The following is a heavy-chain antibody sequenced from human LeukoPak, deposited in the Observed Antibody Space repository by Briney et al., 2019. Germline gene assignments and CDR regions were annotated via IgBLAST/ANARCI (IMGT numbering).Heavy chain of an antibody. CDR2: INHSGST. V-gene: IGHV4-34*01. Sequence: SETLSLTCAVYGGSYSGYYWSWIRQPPGKGLEWFGEINHSGSTNDHPSLKSRVTISVDTSKNQFSLKLTSVTAADTAMYYCARGLRTLIAARPSAFDIWGQGTMVTVSS. J-gene: IGHJ3*02. D-gene: IGHD6-6*01. CDR1: GGSYSGYY. CDR3: ARGLRTLIAARPSAFDI.